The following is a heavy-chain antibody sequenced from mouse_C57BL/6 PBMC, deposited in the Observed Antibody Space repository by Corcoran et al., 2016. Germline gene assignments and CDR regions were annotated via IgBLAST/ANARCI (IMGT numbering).Heavy chain of an antibody. CDR2: IYWDDDK. J-gene: IGHJ1*03. V-gene: IGHV8-12*01. CDR1: GFSLSTSGMG. D-gene: IGHD2-3*01. CDR3: ARSYDGYPSWYFDV. Sequence: QVTLKESGPGILQSSQTLSLTCSFSGFSLSTSGMGVSWIRQPSGKGLEWQAHIYWDDDKRYNPSLKSRLTISKDTSRNQVFLKITSVDTADTATYYCARSYDGYPSWYFDVWGTGTTVTVSS.